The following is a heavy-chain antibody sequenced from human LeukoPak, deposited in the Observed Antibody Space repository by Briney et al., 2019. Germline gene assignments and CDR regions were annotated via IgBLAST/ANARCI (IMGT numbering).Heavy chain of an antibody. Sequence: GGSLRLSCAASGFTFYNYNMNWVRQAPGKGLEWVSSISSRSSYIYYTDSVKGRFTISRDNGKDLLYLQMSSLRAEDTAVYYCARSSYSVGGYIDYWGQGTLVTVSS. D-gene: IGHD6-19*01. J-gene: IGHJ4*01. CDR2: ISSRSSYI. V-gene: IGHV3-21*01. CDR3: ARSSYSVGGYIDY. CDR1: GFTFYNYN.